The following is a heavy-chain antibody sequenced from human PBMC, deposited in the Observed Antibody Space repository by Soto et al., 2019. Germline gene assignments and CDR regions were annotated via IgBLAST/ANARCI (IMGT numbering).Heavy chain of an antibody. D-gene: IGHD6-19*01. V-gene: IGHV1-69*01. CDR2: IIPIFGTA. CDR3: GRDRKVIAVAGSGWVDL. CDR1: GVTFISYS. Sequence: QVQLVQSGAEVKKPGSSVKVSCKASGVTFISYSISWVRQAPGLGLEWMGGIIPIFGTANYAQKLQGRVTITADASTSRAYMELSSLRSEDTAVYYCGRDRKVIAVAGSGWVDLWGKGTLVTVSS. J-gene: IGHJ5*02.